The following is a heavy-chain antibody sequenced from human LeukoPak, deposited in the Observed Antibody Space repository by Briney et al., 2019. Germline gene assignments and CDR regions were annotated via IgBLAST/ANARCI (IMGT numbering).Heavy chain of an antibody. CDR1: GGSISSGGYY. V-gene: IGHV4-61*08. Sequence: SETLSLTCTVSGGSISSGGYYWSWIRQHPGKGLEWIGYIYYSGSTNYNPSLKSRVTISVDTSKNQFSLKLSSVTAADTAVYYCARDYLAAAGTSSGGLDPWGQGTLVTVSS. D-gene: IGHD6-13*01. CDR2: IYYSGST. CDR3: ARDYLAAAGTSSGGLDP. J-gene: IGHJ5*02.